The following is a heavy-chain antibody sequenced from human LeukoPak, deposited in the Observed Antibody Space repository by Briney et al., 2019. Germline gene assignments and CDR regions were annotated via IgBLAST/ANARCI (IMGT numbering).Heavy chain of an antibody. CDR2: IIHIFGTA. Sequence: SVKVSCKASVGTFSSYAISWVGQAPGQGLEWMGGIIHIFGTANYAQKFQGRVTITADESTSTAYMELSSLRSEDTAVYYCARPGIVGAIGYYYYMDVWGKGTTVTISS. V-gene: IGHV1-69*13. D-gene: IGHD1-26*01. CDR1: VGTFSSYA. J-gene: IGHJ6*03. CDR3: ARPGIVGAIGYYYYMDV.